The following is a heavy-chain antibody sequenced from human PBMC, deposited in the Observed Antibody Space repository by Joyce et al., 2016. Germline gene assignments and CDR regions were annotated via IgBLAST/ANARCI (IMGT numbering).Heavy chain of an antibody. D-gene: IGHD2-21*02. V-gene: IGHV4-59*02. J-gene: IGHJ4*02. Sequence: QVQLQESGPGLVRPSETLSLTCTVSGGSVSNYYWSWIRQPPGKGLEWIGYIYYSGGTAYNPSRRGRVTISGDTSKNQFSLKLTSVTAADTAIYYCARQAYCGVGCYYYFDHWGQGTLVTVSS. CDR2: IYYSGGT. CDR3: ARQAYCGVGCYYYFDH. CDR1: GGSVSNYY.